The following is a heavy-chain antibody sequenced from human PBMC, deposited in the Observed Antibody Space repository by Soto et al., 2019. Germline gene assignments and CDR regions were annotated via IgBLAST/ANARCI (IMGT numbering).Heavy chain of an antibody. J-gene: IGHJ4*02. CDR3: ARVGGTNCGGECYLDY. V-gene: IGHV4-34*01. CDR2: INHSGST. Sequence: PSGTLSITCAVYGGSFSGYYWSWIRKPPGKGLEWIGEINHSGSTNYNPSLKSRVTISVDTSKNQFSLKLSSVTAADTAVYYCARVGGTNCGGECYLDYWGQGNLVTVS. CDR1: GGSFSGYY. D-gene: IGHD2-21*01.